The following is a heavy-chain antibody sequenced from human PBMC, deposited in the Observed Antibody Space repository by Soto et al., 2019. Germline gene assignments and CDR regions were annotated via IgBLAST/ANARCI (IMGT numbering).Heavy chain of an antibody. CDR2: IYYSGST. J-gene: IGHJ6*02. V-gene: IGHV4-59*01. CDR3: ARDRLQYNYADSGDYYYYGMDV. CDR1: GGSINDYY. D-gene: IGHD3-16*01. Sequence: SETLSLTCTVSGGSINDYYWSWIRQPPGKGLEWIGHIYYSGSTYYNPSLKSRVTISLDTSESLFSLRLSSLTAADTAVYFCARDRLQYNYADSGDYYYYGMDVWGQGTTVTVSS.